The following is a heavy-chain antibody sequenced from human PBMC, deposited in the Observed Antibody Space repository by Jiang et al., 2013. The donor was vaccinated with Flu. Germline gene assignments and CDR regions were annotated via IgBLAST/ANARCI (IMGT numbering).Heavy chain of an antibody. D-gene: IGHD4-17*01. CDR3: TKGDSGGTTVTTLDY. V-gene: IGHV3-9*01. CDR2: ISWNSGSI. Sequence: SGISWNSGSIHYXDSVKGRFTISRDNAKNSLYQQMNSLRPEDTALYYCTKGDSGGTTVTTLDYWGQGTLVTVSS. J-gene: IGHJ4*02.